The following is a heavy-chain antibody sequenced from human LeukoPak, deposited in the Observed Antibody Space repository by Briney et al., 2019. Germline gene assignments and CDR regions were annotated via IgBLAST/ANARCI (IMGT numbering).Heavy chain of an antibody. CDR3: ARDSGDAFDI. CDR2: IYYSGST. Sequence: SETLSLTCTVSGGSISSYYWSGIRQPPGKGLEWIGYIYYSGSTNYNPSLKSRVTISVDTSKNQFSLKLSSVTAADTAVYYCARDSGDAFDIWGQGTMVTVSS. J-gene: IGHJ3*02. CDR1: GGSISSYY. V-gene: IGHV4-59*01. D-gene: IGHD6-25*01.